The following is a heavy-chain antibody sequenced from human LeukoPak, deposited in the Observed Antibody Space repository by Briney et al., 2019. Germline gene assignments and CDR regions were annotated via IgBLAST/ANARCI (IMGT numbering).Heavy chain of an antibody. CDR2: IYYSGST. CDR3: ARDRVLTGYSDY. CDR1: GGSISSYY. D-gene: IGHD3-9*01. Sequence: SETLSLTCTVSGGSISSYYWSWIRQPPGKGLEWIGYIYYSGSTNYNPSLKSRVTISVDTSKNQFSLKLSSVTAADTAVYYCARDRVLTGYSDYWGQGTLVTVSS. J-gene: IGHJ4*02. V-gene: IGHV4-59*01.